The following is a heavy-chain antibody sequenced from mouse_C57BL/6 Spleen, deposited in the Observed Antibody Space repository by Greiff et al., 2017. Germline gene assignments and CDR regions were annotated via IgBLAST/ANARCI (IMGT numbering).Heavy chain of an antibody. CDR2: IHPNSGST. CDR3: ARSYSNYAMDY. D-gene: IGHD2-5*01. CDR1: GYTFTSYW. V-gene: IGHV1-64*01. Sequence: QVQLQQPGAELVKPGASVKLSCKASGYTFTSYWMHWVKQRPGQGLEWIGMIHPNSGSTNYNEKFKSKATLTVDKSSSTAYMQLSSLTSEDSAAYYCARSYSNYAMDYWGQGPSVTVSS. J-gene: IGHJ4*01.